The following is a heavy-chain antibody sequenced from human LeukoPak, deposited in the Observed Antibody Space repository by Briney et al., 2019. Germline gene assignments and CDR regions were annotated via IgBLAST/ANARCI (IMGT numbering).Heavy chain of an antibody. D-gene: IGHD3-10*01. J-gene: IGHJ5*02. V-gene: IGHV4-39*07. Sequence: SETLSLTCTVSGGPISSSSYYWGWIRQPPGKRLEWIGSIHYSGRTYDNPSLKSRVTISVDTSKNQFSLKLSSVTAADTAVYYCARKWFGDFIRRFDPWGQGTLVTVSS. CDR1: GGPISSSSYY. CDR2: IHYSGRT. CDR3: ARKWFGDFIRRFDP.